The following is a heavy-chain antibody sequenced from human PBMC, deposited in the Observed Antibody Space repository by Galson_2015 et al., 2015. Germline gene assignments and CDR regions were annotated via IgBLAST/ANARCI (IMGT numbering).Heavy chain of an antibody. CDR2: ITGGGGST. V-gene: IGHV3-23*01. CDR1: GFTFNTYA. Sequence: SLRLSCAGSGFTFNTYAMNWVRQAPGKGLEWVSGITGGGGSTYYADSVKGRFTISRDNSKNTLYLQMNSLRAGDTAIYYCAKDRQVSTVTTQGIFDYWGQGTLVTVSS. CDR3: AKDRQVSTVTTQGIFDY. D-gene: IGHD4-17*01. J-gene: IGHJ4*02.